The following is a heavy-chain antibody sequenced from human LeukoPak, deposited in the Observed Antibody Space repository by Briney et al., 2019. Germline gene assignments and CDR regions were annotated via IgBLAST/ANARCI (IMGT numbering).Heavy chain of an antibody. V-gene: IGHV4-39*01. CDR1: GDSISSSNYY. CDR3: ARHNMDLSVFDF. D-gene: IGHD3-3*01. Sequence: SETLSLTCIVSGDSISSSNYYWAWIRQPPGKGLEWIGNVYSSGTTHFSPSLRSRLTMSADNSKNQLFLKMISVTAADTAVYYCARHNMDLSVFDFWGKGTLVTVSS. CDR2: VYSSGTT. J-gene: IGHJ4*02.